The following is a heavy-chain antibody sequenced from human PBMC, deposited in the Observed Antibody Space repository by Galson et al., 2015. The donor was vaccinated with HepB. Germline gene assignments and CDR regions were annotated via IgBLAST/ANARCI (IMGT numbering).Heavy chain of an antibody. CDR3: ASPVEMATIGAFDI. CDR2: IIPILGIA. V-gene: IGHV1-69*04. J-gene: IGHJ3*02. D-gene: IGHD5-24*01. Sequence: SVKVSCKASGGTFSSYAISWVRQAPGQGLEWMGRIIPILGIANYAQKFQGRVTITADKSTSTAYMELSSLRSEDTAVYYCASPVEMATIGAFDIWGQGTMVTVSS. CDR1: GGTFSSYA.